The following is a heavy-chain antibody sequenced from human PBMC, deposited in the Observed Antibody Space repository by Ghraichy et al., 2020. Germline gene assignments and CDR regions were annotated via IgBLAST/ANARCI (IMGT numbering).Heavy chain of an antibody. CDR2: INSDGSST. CDR1: GFTFSSYW. D-gene: IGHD6-19*01. J-gene: IGHJ4*02. Sequence: GGSLRLSCAASGFTFSSYWMHWVRQAPGKGLVWVSRINSDGSSTSYADSVKGRFTISRDNAKNTLYLQMNSLRAEDTAVYYCARDGPSSGWYLDIRTFDYWGQGTLVTVSS. V-gene: IGHV3-74*01. CDR3: ARDGPSSGWYLDIRTFDY.